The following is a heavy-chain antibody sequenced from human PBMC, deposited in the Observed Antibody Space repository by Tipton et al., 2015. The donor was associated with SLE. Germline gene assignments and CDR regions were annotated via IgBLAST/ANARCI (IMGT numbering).Heavy chain of an antibody. V-gene: IGHV4-30-2*01. D-gene: IGHD7-27*01. CDR1: GGSISSGGYS. Sequence: TLSLTCAVSGGSISSGGYSWSWIRQPPGKGLEWIGEINHSGSTNSIPSLKSRVTISVDTSKNQFSLKLSSVTAADTAVYYCAREGGLGMAEYWGQGTLVTVSS. CDR2: INHSGST. CDR3: AREGGLGMAEY. J-gene: IGHJ4*02.